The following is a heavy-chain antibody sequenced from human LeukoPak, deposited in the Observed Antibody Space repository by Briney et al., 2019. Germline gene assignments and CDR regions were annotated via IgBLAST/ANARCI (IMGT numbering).Heavy chain of an antibody. CDR1: GGSFSGYY. CDR3: ARRYGSGRIDWFDP. V-gene: IGHV4-34*01. CDR2: INHSGST. D-gene: IGHD3-10*01. J-gene: IGHJ5*02. Sequence: PSETLSLTCAVYGGSFSGYYWSWIRQPPGKGLEWIGEINHSGSTNYNPSLKSRVTISVDTSKNQFSLKLSSVTAADTAVYYCARRYGSGRIDWFDPWGQGTLVTVSS.